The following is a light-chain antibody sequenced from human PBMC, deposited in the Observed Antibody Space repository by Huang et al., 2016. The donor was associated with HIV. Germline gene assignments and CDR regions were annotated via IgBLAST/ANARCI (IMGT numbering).Light chain of an antibody. J-gene: IGKJ3*01. CDR2: DAS. Sequence: IAMTQSPGTLSVSPGERATLSCRASQSVSSNLAWYQQKPGQAPRLLIYDASSRAAGIPARVSCSGSGTEFTLTISSLQSEDFAVDSCQQYNNWPPVTFGPGTKVDIK. CDR1: QSVSSN. CDR3: QQYNNWPPVT. V-gene: IGKV3-15*01.